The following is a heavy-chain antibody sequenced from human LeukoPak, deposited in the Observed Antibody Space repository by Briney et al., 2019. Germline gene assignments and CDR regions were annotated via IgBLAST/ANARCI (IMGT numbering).Heavy chain of an antibody. J-gene: IGHJ4*02. V-gene: IGHV3-23*01. CDR1: GFTFSSYA. CDR2: ISGSGGST. Sequence: GGSLRLSCAASGFTFSSYAMSWVRQAPGKGLEWVSAISGSGGSTYYADSVKGRFTISRDNSKNTLYLQMNSLRAEDTAVYYCAKFPDIVVVPAVFFYWGQGTLVTVSS. CDR3: AKFPDIVVVPAVFFY. D-gene: IGHD2-2*01.